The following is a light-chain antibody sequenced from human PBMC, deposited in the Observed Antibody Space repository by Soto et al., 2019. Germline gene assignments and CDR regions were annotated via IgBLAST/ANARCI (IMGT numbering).Light chain of an antibody. J-gene: IGKJ4*01. CDR3: RQYGTSLGFP. V-gene: IGKV3-20*01. Sequence: ETVLTQSPGTLSLSPGERATLSCRASQTVSSNLLAWYQEKPGQAPRLLIFGASKRATGIPDRFSGSGSGTGFTLTITRLEPEDFAVYYCRQYGTSLGFPVGGGTKVDIK. CDR1: QTVSSNL. CDR2: GAS.